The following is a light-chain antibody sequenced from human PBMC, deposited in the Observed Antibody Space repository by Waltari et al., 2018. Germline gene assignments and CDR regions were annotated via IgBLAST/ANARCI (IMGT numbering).Light chain of an antibody. CDR3: QQYNYSPLT. Sequence: IVLTQSPGTLSLSPGERATLSCRASQSVSNTYLAWYQRKPGKAPRLLIYGASSRATGIPDRFSGRRSGTEFTLPINALEPEDSAVYFCQQYNYSPLTFGGGTRVEIK. J-gene: IGKJ4*01. CDR1: QSVSNTY. CDR2: GAS. V-gene: IGKV3-20*01.